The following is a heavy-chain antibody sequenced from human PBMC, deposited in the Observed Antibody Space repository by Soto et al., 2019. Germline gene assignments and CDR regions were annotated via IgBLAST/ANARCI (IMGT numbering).Heavy chain of an antibody. J-gene: IGHJ3*02. V-gene: IGHV4-59*08. CDR2: VHYSGST. Sequence: SETLCLTCTVSGGSISNYYWSWIRQPPGKGLEWIGYVHYSGSTNYSPSLKSRVTISGDTSKNQFSLKLSSKTAADTAVYYCARTRSGLARDVFDIWGQGTMVTVSS. CDR1: GGSISNYY. D-gene: IGHD3-3*01. CDR3: ARTRSGLARDVFDI.